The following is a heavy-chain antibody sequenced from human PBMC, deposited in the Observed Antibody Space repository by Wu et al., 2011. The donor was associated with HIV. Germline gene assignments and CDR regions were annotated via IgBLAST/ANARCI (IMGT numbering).Heavy chain of an antibody. CDR3: ARGLWHLQYHYYMDV. CDR2: VIPIYGTT. J-gene: IGHJ6*03. CDR1: GGAFSTNA. D-gene: IGHD4/OR15-4a*01. V-gene: IGHV1-69*08. Sequence: QVQLVQSGAEVKRPGSSVKVSCKASGGAFSTNAISWVRRAPGQGLEWMGRVIPIYGTTNYARDFQGRLTITADKSTNTAYMDLSSLRSEDTAVYYCARGLWHLQYHYYMDVWGKGTTVTVSS.